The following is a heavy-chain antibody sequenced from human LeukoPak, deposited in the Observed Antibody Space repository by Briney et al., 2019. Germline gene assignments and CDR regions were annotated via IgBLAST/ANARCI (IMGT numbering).Heavy chain of an antibody. J-gene: IGHJ6*02. CDR1: GFTFSNYG. D-gene: IGHD2-2*01. V-gene: IGHV3-30*02. Sequence: GGSLRLSCAASGFTFSNYGMYWVRQAPGKGLEWVALIWYDGSNKYYADSVKGRFTISRDNSKNTLYLQMNSLRAEDTAVYYCARYQLPYGMDVWGQGTTVTVSS. CDR3: ARYQLPYGMDV. CDR2: IWYDGSNK.